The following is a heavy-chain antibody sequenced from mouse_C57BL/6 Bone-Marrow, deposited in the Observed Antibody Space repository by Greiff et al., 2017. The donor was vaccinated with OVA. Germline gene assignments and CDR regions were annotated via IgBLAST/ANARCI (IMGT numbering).Heavy chain of an antibody. J-gene: IGHJ3*01. CDR1: GYTFTSYG. CDR3: ARSLTGTCVGVAY. Sequence: VKLQESGAELARPGASVKLSCKASGYTFTSYGISWVKQRTGQGLEWIGDIYPRSGNTYYNEKFKGKATLTADKSSSTAYMELRSLTSEDSAVYFCARSLTGTCVGVAYWGQGTLVTVSA. D-gene: IGHD4-1*01. CDR2: IYPRSGNT. V-gene: IGHV1-81*01.